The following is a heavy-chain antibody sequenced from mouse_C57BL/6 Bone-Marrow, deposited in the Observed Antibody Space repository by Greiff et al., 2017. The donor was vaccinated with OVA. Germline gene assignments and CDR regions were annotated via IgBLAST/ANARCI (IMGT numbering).Heavy chain of an antibody. J-gene: IGHJ3*01. CDR1: GYTFTSYW. CDR3: ARSHYSNYVWFAY. Sequence: VQLQQPGAELVKPGASVKLSCKASGYTFTSYWMHWVKQRPGQGLEWIGMIHPNSGSTNYNEKFKSKATLTVDKSSSTAYMQLSSLTSEDSAVYYCARSHYSNYVWFAYWGQGTLVTVSA. V-gene: IGHV1-64*01. CDR2: IHPNSGST. D-gene: IGHD2-5*01.